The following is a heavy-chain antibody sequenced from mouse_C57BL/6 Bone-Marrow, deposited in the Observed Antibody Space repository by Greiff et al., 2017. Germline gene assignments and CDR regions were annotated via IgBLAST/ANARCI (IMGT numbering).Heavy chain of an antibody. CDR2: INYDGSST. J-gene: IGHJ3*01. Sequence: EVQLQESEGGLVQPGSSMKLSCTASGFTFSDYYMAWVRQVPEKGLEWVANINYDGSSTYYLDSLKSRFIISRDNAKNILYLQMSSLKSEDTATYYCARDQGGLGFAYWGQGTLVTVSA. CDR1: GFTFSDYY. CDR3: ARDQGGLGFAY. D-gene: IGHD6-1*01. V-gene: IGHV5-16*01.